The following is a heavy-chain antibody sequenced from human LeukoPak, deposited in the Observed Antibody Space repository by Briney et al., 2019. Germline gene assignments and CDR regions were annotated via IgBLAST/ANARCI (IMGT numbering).Heavy chain of an antibody. CDR1: GFTFSSYA. CDR2: ISYDGSNK. CDR3: AILIQPHY. J-gene: IGHJ4*02. V-gene: IGHV3-30-3*01. Sequence: PGGSLRLSCAASGFTFSSYAMHWVRQAPGKGLEWVAVISYDGSNKYYADSVKGRFTISRDNSKNTLYLKMNSLRAEDTAVYYCAILIQPHYWGQGTLVTVSP.